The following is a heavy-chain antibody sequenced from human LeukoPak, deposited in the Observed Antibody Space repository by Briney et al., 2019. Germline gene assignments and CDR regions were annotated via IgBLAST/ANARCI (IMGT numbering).Heavy chain of an antibody. CDR2: ISGSGSTI. V-gene: IGHV3-48*03. Sequence: GGSLRLSCAASGFSFSSYEMNWVRQAPGEGLEWVSYISGSGSTIYYADSVKGRFTISRDNAKNSLHLQMNSLRAEDTAVYYCARDLNGWYGRVDNWGQGTLVTVSS. J-gene: IGHJ4*02. CDR3: ARDLNGWYGRVDN. D-gene: IGHD6-19*01. CDR1: GFSFSSYE.